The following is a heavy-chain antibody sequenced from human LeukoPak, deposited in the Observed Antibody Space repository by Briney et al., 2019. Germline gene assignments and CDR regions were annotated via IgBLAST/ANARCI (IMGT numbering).Heavy chain of an antibody. J-gene: IGHJ6*02. CDR1: GFTVSNNY. CDR3: ARDTTYGGNAYYYYYYGMDV. D-gene: IGHD4-23*01. V-gene: IGHV3-66*01. CDR2: INDGGRT. Sequence: GGSLRLSCAASGFTVSNNYMTWVRQAPGKGLESVSIINDGGRTFYADSVKGRFTISRDNAKNSLYLQMNSLRAEDTAVYYCARDTTYGGNAYYYYYYGMDVWGQGTTVTVSS.